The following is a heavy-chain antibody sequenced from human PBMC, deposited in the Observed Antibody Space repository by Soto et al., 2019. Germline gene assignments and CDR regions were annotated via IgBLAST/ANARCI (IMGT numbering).Heavy chain of an antibody. V-gene: IGHV4-31*03. J-gene: IGHJ6*02. CDR3: AASCVACGGFNYYGMDV. Sequence: QVQLQESGPGLVKPSQTLSLTCTVSGGSISSGGYYWSWIRQHPGKGLEWIGYIYYSGSTYYNPSLKSRVTISVDTSKNQFSLKLSSVTAADAAVYYCAASCVACGGFNYYGMDVWGQGTTVTVSS. D-gene: IGHD5-12*01. CDR2: IYYSGST. CDR1: GGSISSGGYY.